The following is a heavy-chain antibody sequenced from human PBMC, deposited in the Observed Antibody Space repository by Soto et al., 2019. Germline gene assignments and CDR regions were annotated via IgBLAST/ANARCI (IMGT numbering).Heavy chain of an antibody. D-gene: IGHD3-22*01. J-gene: IGHJ6*02. CDR1: GGSLSNYG. CDR2: IIPVFGTP. V-gene: IGHV1-69*12. CDR3: ARGDATKIVVTTYYAMDV. Sequence: QVQLVQSGAEVKKPGSSVKVSCKASGGSLSNYGISWVRQAHGPGLEWMGAIIPVFGTPNYAQKFQDRVTITADEATTTVYMEVISLTSEDTAVYYCARGDATKIVVTTYYAMDVWGQGTTVTVSS.